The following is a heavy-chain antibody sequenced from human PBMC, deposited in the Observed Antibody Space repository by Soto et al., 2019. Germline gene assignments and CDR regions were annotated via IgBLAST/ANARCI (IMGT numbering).Heavy chain of an antibody. J-gene: IGHJ4*02. CDR3: ARAVRDGSDWYWDY. D-gene: IGHD6-19*01. CDR2: VHHSGST. Sequence: QVQLQESGPGLVKPSETLSLTCTVSGGSMITYYWSWIRHSPGKGLAWIGSVHHSGSTLYNPSLRNRATVSLDRSNDQFFLKLPSVTAADTAFFYCARAVRDGSDWYWDYWGQGILVTVSS. CDR1: GGSMITYY. V-gene: IGHV4-59*01.